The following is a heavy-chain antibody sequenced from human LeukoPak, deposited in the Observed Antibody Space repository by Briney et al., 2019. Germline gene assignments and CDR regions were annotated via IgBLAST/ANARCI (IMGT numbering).Heavy chain of an antibody. J-gene: IGHJ4*02. D-gene: IGHD4-17*01. V-gene: IGHV1-46*01. CDR1: GYTFTRNY. CDR2: INPSGGST. CDR3: ARDNGDHAFDI. Sequence: ASVKVSCKASGYTFTRNYMHWVRQAPGQGLEWMGIINPSGGSTTYAQKFQGRVIMTRDTSTSTVYMELSSLRSEDTAVYYCARDNGDHAFDIWGQGTLVTVSS.